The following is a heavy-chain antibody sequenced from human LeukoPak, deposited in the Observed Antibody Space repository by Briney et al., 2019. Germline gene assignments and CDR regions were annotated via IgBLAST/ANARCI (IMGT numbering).Heavy chain of an antibody. J-gene: IGHJ4*02. D-gene: IGHD1-26*01. Sequence: GGSLRLSCAASGFTFSSYSMNWVRQAPGKGLEWVSSISSSSSYIYYADSVKGRFTISRDNAKNSLYLQMNSLRAEDTAVYYCARPRGGAAYFGYWGQGTLVTVSS. CDR2: ISSSSSYI. V-gene: IGHV3-21*01. CDR1: GFTFSSYS. CDR3: ARPRGGAAYFGY.